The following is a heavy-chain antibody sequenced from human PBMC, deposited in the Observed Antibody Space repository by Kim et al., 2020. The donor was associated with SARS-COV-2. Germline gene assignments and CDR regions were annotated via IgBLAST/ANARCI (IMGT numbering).Heavy chain of an antibody. CDR1: GGPFSSSSYY. V-gene: IGHV4-39*01. J-gene: IGHJ6*02. D-gene: IGHD3-22*01. CDR2: SYYSGST. CDR3: ARTFYYDKGLYYYYYGMDV. Sequence: SETLSLTCTVSGGPFSSSSYYWGRIRQPQGKGRGGIGRSYYSGSTYSNPSLKSRVTISVDTSKNQFSLKLSPVTAADTAVYYCARTFYYDKGLYYYYYGMDVWGQGTTVTVSS.